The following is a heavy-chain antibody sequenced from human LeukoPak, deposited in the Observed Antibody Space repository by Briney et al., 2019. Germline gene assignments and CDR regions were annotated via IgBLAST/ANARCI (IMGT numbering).Heavy chain of an antibody. J-gene: IGHJ4*02. CDR1: GFTFSSYA. Sequence: GGSLGLSCAASGFTFSSYAMHWVRQAPGKGLEWVAVISYDGSNKYYADSVKGRFTISRDNSKNTLYLQMNSLRAEDTAVYYCARDGGVVRGVIISGDYFDYWGQGTLVTVSS. CDR2: ISYDGSNK. V-gene: IGHV3-30*04. D-gene: IGHD3-10*01. CDR3: ARDGGVVRGVIISGDYFDY.